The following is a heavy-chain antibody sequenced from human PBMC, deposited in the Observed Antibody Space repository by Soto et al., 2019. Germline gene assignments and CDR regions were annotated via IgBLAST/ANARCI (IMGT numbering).Heavy chain of an antibody. D-gene: IGHD3-22*01. V-gene: IGHV3-30*18. CDR3: AKDQGPHYDSSGFDY. CDR2: ISYDGSNK. J-gene: IGHJ4*02. CDR1: GFTFSSYG. Sequence: GGSLRLSCVASGFTFSSYGMHWVRQAPGKGLEWVAVISYDGSNKYYADSVKGRFTISRDNSKNTLYLQMNSLRAEDTAVYYCAKDQGPHYDSSGFDYWGQGTLVTVSS.